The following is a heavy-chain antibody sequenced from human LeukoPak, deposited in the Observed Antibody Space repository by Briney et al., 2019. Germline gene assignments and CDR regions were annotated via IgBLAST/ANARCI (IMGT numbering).Heavy chain of an antibody. D-gene: IGHD5-12*01. CDR1: GYTFTGYY. V-gene: IGHV1-2*02. Sequence: GASVKVSCKASGYTFTGYYMHWVRQAPGQGLEWMGWMNPNSGDTNYAQKFQGRVTMTRDTSISTAYMELSRLRSDDTAVYYCARDLTGGIVATNPDWGQGTLVTVSS. CDR3: ARDLTGGIVATNPD. J-gene: IGHJ4*02. CDR2: MNPNSGDT.